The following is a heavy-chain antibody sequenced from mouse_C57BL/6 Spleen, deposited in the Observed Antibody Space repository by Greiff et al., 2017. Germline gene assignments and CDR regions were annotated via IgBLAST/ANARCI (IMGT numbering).Heavy chain of an antibody. CDR1: GYAFSSSW. V-gene: IGHV1-82*01. CDR3: ARVGTLRGNNQFDYYYAMDC. CDR2: IYPGGGDT. Sequence: QVQLQQSGPELVKPGASVKISCKASGYAFSSSWMNWVKQRPGKGLEWIGRIYPGGGDTNYNGKFKGKATLTADKSSSTAYMQLSSLTSEDSAVYFCARVGTLRGNNQFDYYYAMDCRGQGTSVTVSS. J-gene: IGHJ4*01. D-gene: IGHD1-1*01.